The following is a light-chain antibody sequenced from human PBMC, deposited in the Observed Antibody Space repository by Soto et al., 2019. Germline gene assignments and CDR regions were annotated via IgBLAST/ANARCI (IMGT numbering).Light chain of an antibody. CDR3: QQYGSSPLT. V-gene: IGKV3-20*01. CDR1: QSVSNNY. J-gene: IGKJ4*01. CDR2: GAS. Sequence: EIVMTQSPATLSVSPGGRATLSCRASQSVSNNYLAWYQQKPGQAPRLLIYGASNRATGIPDRFSGSGSGTDFTLTISRLEPEDFAVYYCQQYGSSPLTFGGGTKVDIK.